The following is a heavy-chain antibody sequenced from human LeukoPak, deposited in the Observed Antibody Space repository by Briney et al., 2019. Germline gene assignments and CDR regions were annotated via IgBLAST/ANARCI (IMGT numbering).Heavy chain of an antibody. D-gene: IGHD6-13*01. V-gene: IGHV4-59*08. CDR3: ARHAGSSTSWYDY. J-gene: IGHJ4*02. CDR2: DRYRGTS. Sequence: SETLTLTCTVSGGSVSGYYWSWIRQPPGKGLEWIGYDRYRGTSNYNPSLKSRLTTSVDTSKNRFSLKLSSVTAADTAIYYCARHAGSSTSWYDYWGQGILVTVSS. CDR1: GGSVSGYY.